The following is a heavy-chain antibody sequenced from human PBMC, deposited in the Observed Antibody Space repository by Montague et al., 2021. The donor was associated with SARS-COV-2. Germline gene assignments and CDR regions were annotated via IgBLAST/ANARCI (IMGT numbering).Heavy chain of an antibody. CDR2: MYYSGST. Sequence: SETLSLTCTVSGGSVSSGSYYWSWIRQPPGKGLEWIGYMYYSGSTKYNPSLKSRVTISVDTSKNQFSLKLSSVTAADTAVYYCARDQTHYDFWGAYHPRAFDIWGQGTMVTVSS. CDR1: GGSVSSGSYY. J-gene: IGHJ3*02. V-gene: IGHV4-61*01. D-gene: IGHD3-3*01. CDR3: ARDQTHYDFWGAYHPRAFDI.